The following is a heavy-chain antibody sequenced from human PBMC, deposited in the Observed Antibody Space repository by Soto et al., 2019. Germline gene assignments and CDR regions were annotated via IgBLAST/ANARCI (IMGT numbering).Heavy chain of an antibody. CDR1: GYTFTTFG. CDR3: ARAYCSGGSCYLDY. CDR2: ISAYSGNT. D-gene: IGHD2-15*01. V-gene: IGHV1-18*01. J-gene: IGHJ4*02. Sequence: QVQLVQSGGEVKKPGAAVKVSCKASGYTFTTFGIGWVRQAPGQGLEWMGWISAYSGNTEYPPKLQGRVTMTIDTSTSTTYMELRTLRSDDTAVYYCARAYCSGGSCYLDYWGQGALVTVPS.